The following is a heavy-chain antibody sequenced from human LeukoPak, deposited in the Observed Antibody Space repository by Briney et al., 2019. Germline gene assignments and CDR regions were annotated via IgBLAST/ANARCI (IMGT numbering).Heavy chain of an antibody. J-gene: IGHJ5*02. CDR1: GASISSSAYY. CDR2: IGGSNYYRGST. Sequence: PSETLSLTCTVSGASISSSAYYWGWIRQPPGKGLDWIGSIGGSNYYRGSTYYNPSLKSRVTIHVDTSKDQFSLKLSSVTAADTAVYYCARLETSVTEHNWFDPWGQGTLVTVSS. V-gene: IGHV4-39*01. CDR3: ARLETSVTEHNWFDP. D-gene: IGHD2-21*02.